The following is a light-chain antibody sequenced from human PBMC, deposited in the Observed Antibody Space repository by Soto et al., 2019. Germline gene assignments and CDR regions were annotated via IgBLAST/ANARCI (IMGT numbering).Light chain of an antibody. Sequence: QSVLTQPPSASGTPGQSVTISCSGSSSNVGSNFVFWYQQLPGKAPQLLIYKNNQRPSGVPDRFSGSKSGTSASLAISGLWSEDEADYYCAAWDDRLSGHVMFGGGTKLTVL. V-gene: IGLV1-47*03. J-gene: IGLJ3*02. CDR3: AAWDDRLSGHVM. CDR2: KNN. CDR1: SSNVGSNF.